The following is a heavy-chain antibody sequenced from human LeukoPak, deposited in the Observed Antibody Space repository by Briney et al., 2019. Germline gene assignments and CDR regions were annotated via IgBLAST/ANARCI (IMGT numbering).Heavy chain of an antibody. CDR2: ISAYNGNT. V-gene: IGHV1-18*01. D-gene: IGHD2-15*01. CDR3: ARRTKDIVVVVAATVEYYFDY. J-gene: IGHJ4*02. CDR1: CYTFTSYG. Sequence: ASVKVSCKASCYTFTSYGISWVRQAPGQGLEWMGWISAYNGNTNYAQKLQGRVTMTTDTSTSTAYMELRSLRSDDTAVYYCARRTKDIVVVVAATVEYYFDYWGQGTLVTVSS.